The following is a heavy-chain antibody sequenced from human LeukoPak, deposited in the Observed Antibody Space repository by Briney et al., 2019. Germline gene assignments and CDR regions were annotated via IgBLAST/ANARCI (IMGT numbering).Heavy chain of an antibody. CDR2: ISSGGNT. CDR1: GFTFSSYA. D-gene: IGHD6-25*01. V-gene: IGHV3-66*01. Sequence: PGGSLRLSCAASGFTFSSYAMSWVRQAPGKGLEWVSLISSGGNTYYADSVKGRFTISRDTSKNTLHLQMNSLRAEDTAVYYCAGRRLLASGYYWGQGTLVTVSS. CDR3: AGRRLLASGYY. J-gene: IGHJ4*02.